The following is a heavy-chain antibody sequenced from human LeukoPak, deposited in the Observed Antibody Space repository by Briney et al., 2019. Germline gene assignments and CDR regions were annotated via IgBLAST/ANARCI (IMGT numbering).Heavy chain of an antibody. V-gene: IGHV3-23*01. J-gene: IGHJ4*02. D-gene: IGHD3-22*01. CDR3: AKDIHYYDSSGYYYVPYYFDY. CDR1: GFTFGSYA. CDR2: ISGSGGST. Sequence: HPGGSLRLSCAASGFTFGSYAMSWVRQAPGKGLEWVSAISGSGGSTYYADSVKGRFTISRDNSKNTLYLQMNSLRAEDTAVYYCAKDIHYYDSSGYYYVPYYFDYWGQGTLVTVSS.